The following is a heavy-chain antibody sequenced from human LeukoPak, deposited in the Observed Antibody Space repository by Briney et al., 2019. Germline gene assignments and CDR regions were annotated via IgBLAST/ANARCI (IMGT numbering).Heavy chain of an antibody. CDR2: IKQDGSEK. J-gene: IGHJ4*02. D-gene: IGHD6-19*01. V-gene: IGHV3-7*03. Sequence: GGSLRLSCAASGFTFSSYWMSWVRQAPGKGLEWVANIKQDGSEKYYVDSVKGRFTISRDNAKNSLCLQMNSLRAEDTAVYYCARVGWYYPFDYWGQGTLVTVSS. CDR1: GFTFSSYW. CDR3: ARVGWYYPFDY.